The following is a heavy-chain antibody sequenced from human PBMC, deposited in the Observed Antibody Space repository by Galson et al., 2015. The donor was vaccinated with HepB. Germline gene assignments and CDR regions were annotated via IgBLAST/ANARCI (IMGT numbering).Heavy chain of an antibody. CDR1: GGSISSYY. CDR3: ARLDRRQLWANH. CDR2: IYYSGST. J-gene: IGHJ4*02. D-gene: IGHD5-18*01. V-gene: IGHV4-59*01. Sequence: SETLSLTCTVSGGSISSYYWSWIRQPPGKGLEWIGYIYYSGSTNYNPSLKSRVTISVDTSKNQFSLKLSSVTAADTAVYYCARLDRRQLWANHWGQGTLVTVSS.